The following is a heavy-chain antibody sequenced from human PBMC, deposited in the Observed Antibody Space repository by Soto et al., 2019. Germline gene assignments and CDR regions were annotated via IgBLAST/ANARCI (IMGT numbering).Heavy chain of an antibody. CDR3: ARHTPAISISDH. V-gene: IGHV4-39*01. J-gene: IGHJ4*02. CDR2: IYYSGST. Sequence: SETLSLTCTVSGGSISSSSYYWGWIRQPPGKGLEWIGSIYYSGSTYYNPSLKSRVTMSVDTSKNQFSLKLSSVTAADTAVYYCARHTPAISISDHWGQGTLVTVSS. CDR1: GGSISSSSYY. D-gene: IGHD2-15*01.